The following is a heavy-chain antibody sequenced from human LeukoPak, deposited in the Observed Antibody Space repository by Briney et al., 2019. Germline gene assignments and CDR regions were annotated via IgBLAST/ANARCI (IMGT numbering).Heavy chain of an antibody. CDR3: AGRGGVVVPAAMFSRAYYFDY. D-gene: IGHD2-2*01. V-gene: IGHV4-38-2*01. Sequence: PSETLSLTXAVSGYSISSGYYWGWIREPPGKGLERIGSIYHSGSTYYNPSLKSRVTISVDTSKNQFSLKLSSVTAADTAVYYCAGRGGVVVPAAMFSRAYYFDYWGQGTLVTVSS. CDR1: GYSISSGYY. CDR2: IYHSGST. J-gene: IGHJ4*02.